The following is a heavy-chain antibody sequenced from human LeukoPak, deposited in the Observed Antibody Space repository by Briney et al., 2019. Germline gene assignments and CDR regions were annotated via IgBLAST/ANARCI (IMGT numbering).Heavy chain of an antibody. CDR1: GFAFDEHG. CDR3: ARAPITSPFYFDS. V-gene: IGHV3-20*04. Sequence: PGGSLRLSCTASGFAFDEHGMSWVRQVPGKGLEWVSGTNWSGGSTGYADPLRGRFTISRDNARNSLYLQMDSLRAEDTALYYCARAPITSPFYFDSWGQGTLVTVSS. CDR2: TNWSGGST. D-gene: IGHD2-2*01. J-gene: IGHJ4*02.